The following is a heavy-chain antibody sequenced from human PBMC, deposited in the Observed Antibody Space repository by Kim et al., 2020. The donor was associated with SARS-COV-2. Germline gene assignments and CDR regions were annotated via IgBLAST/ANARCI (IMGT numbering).Heavy chain of an antibody. CDR1: GFTFSIYS. J-gene: IGHJ4*02. CDR3: ARVGPDGYTFDY. V-gene: IGHV3-48*02. D-gene: IGHD5-12*01. Sequence: GGSLRLSCAASGFTFSIYSIDWVRRAPGKGLEWIIYISSTSRNIYYSDSVKGGFTVTRDNAENSEYLQMDSLTDEDTAIYYCARVGPDGYTFDYWGQGTPVTVSS. CDR2: ISSTSRNI.